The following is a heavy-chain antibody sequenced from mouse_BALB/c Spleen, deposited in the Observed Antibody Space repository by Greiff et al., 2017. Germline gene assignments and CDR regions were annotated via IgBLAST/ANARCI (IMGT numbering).Heavy chain of an antibody. Sequence: EVKLVESGGGLVQPGGSRKLSCAASGFTFSSFGMHWVRQAPEKGLEWVAYISSGSSTIYYADTVKGRFTISRDNPKNTLFLQMTSLRSEDTAMYYCARDYGSVFDYWGQGTTLTVSS. J-gene: IGHJ2*01. V-gene: IGHV5-17*02. CDR2: ISSGSSTI. D-gene: IGHD1-1*01. CDR1: GFTFSSFG. CDR3: ARDYGSVFDY.